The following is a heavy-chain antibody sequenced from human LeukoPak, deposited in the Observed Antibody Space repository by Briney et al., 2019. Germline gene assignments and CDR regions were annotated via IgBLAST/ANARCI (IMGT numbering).Heavy chain of an antibody. V-gene: IGHV3-23*01. CDR2: ISGSGGST. J-gene: IGHJ4*02. Sequence: PGGSLRLSCAASGFTFSSYAMSWVRQAPGKGLEWVSAISGSGGSTYYADSVKGRFTISRDNSRNTLYLQMNSLRAEDTAVYYCAKEFTPWFGDPTGFDYWGQGTLVTVSS. D-gene: IGHD3-10*01. CDR1: GFTFSSYA. CDR3: AKEFTPWFGDPTGFDY.